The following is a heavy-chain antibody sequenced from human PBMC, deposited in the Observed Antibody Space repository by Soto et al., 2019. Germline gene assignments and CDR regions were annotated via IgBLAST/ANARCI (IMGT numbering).Heavy chain of an antibody. Sequence: GGSLRLSCAASGFTFSSYAMHWVRQAPGKGLEWVAVISYDGSNKYYADSVKGRFTISRDNSKNTLYLQMNSLRAEDTAVYYCARSGGSSWSTIDYWGQGTLVTVSS. CDR3: ARSGGSSWSTIDY. V-gene: IGHV3-30-3*01. D-gene: IGHD6-13*01. CDR2: ISYDGSNK. CDR1: GFTFSSYA. J-gene: IGHJ4*02.